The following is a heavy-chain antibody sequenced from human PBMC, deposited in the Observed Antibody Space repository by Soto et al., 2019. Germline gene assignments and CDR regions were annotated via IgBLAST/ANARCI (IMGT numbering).Heavy chain of an antibody. CDR3: ARGFKIDWFVEMEY. Sequence: EVQLLESGGGLVQPGGSLRLSCAASGFTFGDYGMSWVRQAPGEGLEWVSSISGSGDKIYYVDSVKGRFTVSRDNSKKTLFLELNSLRAEDTAVYYCARGFKIDWFVEMEYWGQGSLVTVSS. J-gene: IGHJ4*02. CDR2: ISGSGDKI. D-gene: IGHD3-9*01. V-gene: IGHV3-23*01. CDR1: GFTFGDYG.